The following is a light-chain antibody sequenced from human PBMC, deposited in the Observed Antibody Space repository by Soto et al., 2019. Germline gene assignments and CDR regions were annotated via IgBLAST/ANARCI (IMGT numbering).Light chain of an antibody. Sequence: EIVLTHSPATLSLSPGERATLSCRAIENISTYLAWYQHKPGQAPRLLIYDASTRATGIPARFSGSGSGTNCYLTISSLEPGDFALYYCQQPYKWPPSVGPGTKVDIK. J-gene: IGKJ3*01. CDR3: QQPYKWPPS. V-gene: IGKV3-11*01. CDR2: DAS. CDR1: ENISTY.